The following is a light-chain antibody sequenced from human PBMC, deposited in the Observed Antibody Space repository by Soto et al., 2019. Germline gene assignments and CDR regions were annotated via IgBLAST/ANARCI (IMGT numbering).Light chain of an antibody. V-gene: IGKV1-13*02. J-gene: IGKJ4*01. CDR3: LQHNSYPLT. CDR1: QGISSA. CDR2: DAS. Sequence: AIQLTQSPSSLSSSGGYRFTITCRASQGISSALAWYQQKPGKAPKLLIYDASSLESGVPSRFSGSGSGTEFTLTISSLQPEDFATYYCLQHNSYPLTFGGGTKVDIK.